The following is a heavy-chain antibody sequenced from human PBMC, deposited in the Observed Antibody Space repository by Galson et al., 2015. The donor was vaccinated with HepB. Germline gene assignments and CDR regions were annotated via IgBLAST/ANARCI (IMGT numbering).Heavy chain of an antibody. D-gene: IGHD4-23*01. CDR2: ISIDGTTT. CDR1: GFTFRSHA. V-gene: IGHV3-23*01. J-gene: IGHJ4*02. Sequence: SLRLSCAASGFTFRSHARSWVRQAPGKGLELVSAISIDGTTTYYADSVRGRFTISRDNANNTLYLQMDPLRAGDKGKYYCGKGGFGCNSPDYWGQGALVSVPS. CDR3: GKGGFGCNSPDY.